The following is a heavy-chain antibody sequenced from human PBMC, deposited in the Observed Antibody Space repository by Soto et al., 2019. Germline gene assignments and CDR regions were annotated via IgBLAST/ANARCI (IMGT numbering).Heavy chain of an antibody. CDR2: ISYDGSNK. CDR1: GFTFSSYA. V-gene: IGHV3-30-3*01. J-gene: IGHJ4*02. D-gene: IGHD6-19*01. Sequence: PGGPLRLSCAASGFTFSSYAMHWVRQAPGEGLEWVAVISYDGSNKYYADSVKGRFTISRDNSKNTLYLQMNSLRAEDTAVYYCARDLTDSSGWHDGYGFLGYWGQGTLVTVSS. CDR3: ARDLTDSSGWHDGYGFLGY.